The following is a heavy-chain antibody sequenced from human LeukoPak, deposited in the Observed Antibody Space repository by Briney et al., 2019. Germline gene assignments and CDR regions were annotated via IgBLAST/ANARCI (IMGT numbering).Heavy chain of an antibody. V-gene: IGHV1-18*01. Sequence: ASVRVSCKASGGTFSSYGISWVRQAPGQRLEWMGWISAYNGNTNYAQKLQGRVTMTTDTSTSTAYMELRSLRSDDTAVYYCARALGELEPTTGDYWGQGTLVTVSS. D-gene: IGHD1-1*01. CDR2: ISAYNGNT. J-gene: IGHJ4*02. CDR1: GGTFSSYG. CDR3: ARALGELEPTTGDY.